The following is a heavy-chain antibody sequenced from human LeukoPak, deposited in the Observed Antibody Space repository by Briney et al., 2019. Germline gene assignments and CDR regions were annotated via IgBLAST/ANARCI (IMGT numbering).Heavy chain of an antibody. CDR2: IDPAGSSI. J-gene: IGHJ5*02. CDR3: ARDKGYP. V-gene: IGHV3-74*03. Sequence: GGSLRLSCEASGFTFSGSWMHWVRQAPEKGLVWVSRIDPAGSSITYADSVKGRFTISRDNSKNTLYLQMNSLRAEDTAVYYCARDKGYPWGQGTLVTVSS. D-gene: IGHD2-15*01. CDR1: GFTFSGSW.